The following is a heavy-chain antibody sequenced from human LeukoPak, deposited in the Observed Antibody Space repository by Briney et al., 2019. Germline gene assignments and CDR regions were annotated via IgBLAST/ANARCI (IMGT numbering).Heavy chain of an antibody. CDR3: ARAAGYGSSWYTDY. CDR1: GYTFTGYY. V-gene: IGHV1-2*02. Sequence: GASVKVFXKASGYTFTGYYMHWVRQAPGQGLEWMGWINPNSGGTNYAQKFQGRVTMTRDTSISTAYMEMSRLTSDDTALYYCARAAGYGSSWYTDYWGQGTLVTVSS. J-gene: IGHJ4*02. CDR2: INPNSGGT. D-gene: IGHD6-13*01.